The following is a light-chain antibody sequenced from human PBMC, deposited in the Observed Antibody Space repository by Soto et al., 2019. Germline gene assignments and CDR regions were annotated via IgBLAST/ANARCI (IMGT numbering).Light chain of an antibody. CDR1: QSISSW. CDR2: KAS. Sequence: DIQMTQSPSTLSASVGDRVTITCRASQSISSWLAWYQQKPGNAPKLLIYKASSLDSGVPSRFSGSRSGTEYTLTISSRQADDFATYYCQQYNSYWGTFGQGTKVEIK. CDR3: QQYNSYWGT. V-gene: IGKV1-5*03. J-gene: IGKJ1*01.